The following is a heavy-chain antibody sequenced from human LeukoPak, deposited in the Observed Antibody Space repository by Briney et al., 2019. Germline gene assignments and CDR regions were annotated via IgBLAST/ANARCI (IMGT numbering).Heavy chain of an antibody. CDR3: AKGDSGHDSIFHPPGAFDS. Sequence: GGSLRLPCVASGFIFDDYAMHWVRQAPGKGLEWVCLTNWDGTDTLCAGSVKGRFTISRDNNISSLFLQMNSLKPEDTALYYCAKGDSGHDSIFHPPGAFDSWGQGTLVTVSS. D-gene: IGHD3-22*01. V-gene: IGHV3-43D*03. CDR2: TNWDGTDT. J-gene: IGHJ4*02. CDR1: GFIFDDYA.